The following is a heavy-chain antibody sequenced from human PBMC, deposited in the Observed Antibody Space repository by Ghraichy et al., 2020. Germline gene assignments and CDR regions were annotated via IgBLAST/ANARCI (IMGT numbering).Heavy chain of an antibody. Sequence: LSLTCAASGFTFSSYSMNWVRQAPGKGLEWVSSISSSSSYIYYADSVKGRFTISRDNAKNSLYLQMNSLRAEDTAVYYCAREADYYGSGSFDYWGQGILVTVSS. CDR2: ISSSSSYI. D-gene: IGHD3-10*01. CDR1: GFTFSSYS. V-gene: IGHV3-21*01. J-gene: IGHJ4*02. CDR3: AREADYYGSGSFDY.